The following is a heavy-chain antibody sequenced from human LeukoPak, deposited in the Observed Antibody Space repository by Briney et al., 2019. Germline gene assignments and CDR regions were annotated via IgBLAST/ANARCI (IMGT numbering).Heavy chain of an antibody. Sequence: GGSLRLSCAASGFTFTNAWMSWVRLAPGKGLAWLGRIKSKGDGETTEYAAPVKGRSTMSRDDSKATLYLQMNYLEAEDTAVYYCTTDLGLTMIRGVIVSWGQGALVTVSS. D-gene: IGHD3-10*01. V-gene: IGHV3-15*01. CDR1: GFTFTNAW. J-gene: IGHJ4*02. CDR3: TTDLGLTMIRGVIVS. CDR2: IKSKGDGETT.